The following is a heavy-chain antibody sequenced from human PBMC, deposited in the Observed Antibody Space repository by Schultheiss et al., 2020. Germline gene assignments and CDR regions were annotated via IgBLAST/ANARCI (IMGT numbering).Heavy chain of an antibody. J-gene: IGHJ6*02. CDR3: AKDLYSYGFYYGMDV. CDR2: ISYDGSNK. CDR1: GFTFSSYG. D-gene: IGHD5-18*01. Sequence: GSLRLSCAASGFTFSSYGMHWVRQAPGKGLEWVAVISYDGSNKYYADSVKGRFTISRDNSKNTLYLQMNSLRAEDTAVYYCAKDLYSYGFYYGMDVWGQGTTVTVSS. V-gene: IGHV3-30*18.